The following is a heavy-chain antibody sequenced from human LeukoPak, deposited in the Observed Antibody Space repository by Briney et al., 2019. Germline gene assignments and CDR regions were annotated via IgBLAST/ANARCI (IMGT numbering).Heavy chain of an antibody. Sequence: GGSLRLSCAASGFTFSSYSMIWVRQAPGKGLEWVSYISSSSSTIYYAYSVKGRFTISRDNAKNSLYLQMNSLRADDKAVYYCTRRTPVGMDVWGQGTTVTVSS. CDR2: ISSSSSTI. V-gene: IGHV3-48*01. D-gene: IGHD1-14*01. CDR1: GFTFSSYS. J-gene: IGHJ6*02. CDR3: TRRTPVGMDV.